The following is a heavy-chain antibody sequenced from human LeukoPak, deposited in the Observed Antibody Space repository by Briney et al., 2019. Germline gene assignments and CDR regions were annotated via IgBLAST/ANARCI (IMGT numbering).Heavy chain of an antibody. CDR1: GFTFDVDG. V-gene: IGHV3-20*04. CDR3: ARAHDYYDSSGTYFDY. J-gene: IGHJ4*02. CDR2: INWNGGST. D-gene: IGHD3-22*01. Sequence: GGSLRLSCAASGFTFDVDGMRWVRQAPGEGRGWVSGINWNGGSTGYADSGKGRFTISRDNATTTLYLQMNSLSAEDTALYYCARAHDYYDSSGTYFDYWGQGTLVTVSS.